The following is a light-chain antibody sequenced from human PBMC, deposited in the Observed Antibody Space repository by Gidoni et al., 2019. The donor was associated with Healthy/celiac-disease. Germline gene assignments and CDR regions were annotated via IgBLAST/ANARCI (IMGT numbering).Light chain of an antibody. CDR3: SASLRGTTYV. J-gene: IGLJ1*01. Sequence: QSALTQPASVSGSPGQSIIITCTGTSSDVGGYNYVSWYQRHPGKAPQVIIYDVSHRLSGVSSRFSGSKSGNTASLTSSGLQAEDEADYYFSASLRGTTYVFGTGTKVTVL. CDR2: DVS. V-gene: IGLV2-14*03. CDR1: SSDVGGYNY.